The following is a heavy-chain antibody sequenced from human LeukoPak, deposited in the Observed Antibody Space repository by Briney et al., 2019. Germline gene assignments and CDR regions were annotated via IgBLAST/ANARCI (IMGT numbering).Heavy chain of an antibody. CDR3: ARLRGYSGYRKTYYYYYMDV. V-gene: IGHV4-34*01. Sequence: SETLSLTCAVYGGSFSGYYWSWIRQPPGKGLEWIGEINHSGSTNYNPSLKSRVTISVDTSKNQFSLKLSSVTAADTAVYYCARLRGYSGYRKTYYYYYMDVWGKGTTVTISS. J-gene: IGHJ6*03. CDR1: GGSFSGYY. D-gene: IGHD5-12*01. CDR2: INHSGST.